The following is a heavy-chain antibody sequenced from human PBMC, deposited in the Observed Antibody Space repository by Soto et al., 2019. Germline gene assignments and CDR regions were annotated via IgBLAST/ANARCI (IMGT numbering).Heavy chain of an antibody. CDR3: ARELHDGYCSGGSCYSGDYFDY. CDR1: GFTFSSHA. Sequence: PGGSLRLSCAASGFTFSSHAMHWVRQAPGKGLEWVPVISYDGSNKYYADSVKGRFTISRDNSKNTLYLQMNSLRAEDTAVYYCARELHDGYCSGGSCYSGDYFDYWGQGTLVTVSS. J-gene: IGHJ4*02. CDR2: ISYDGSNK. D-gene: IGHD2-15*01. V-gene: IGHV3-30-3*01.